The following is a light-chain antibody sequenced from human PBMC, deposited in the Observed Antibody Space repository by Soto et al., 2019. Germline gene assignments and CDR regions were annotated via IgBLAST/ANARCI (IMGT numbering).Light chain of an antibody. CDR2: GAS. CDR1: QSVSTN. CDR3: QQYNNWPPYT. V-gene: IGKV3-15*01. J-gene: IGKJ2*01. Sequence: EIVMTQSPATLSVSPGERATLSCRASQSVSTNLAWFQTNPGQAPRLLIYGASSRAAGVPARFSGSGSGTEFTLIISSLQSEDFAVYYCQQYNNWPPYTFGQGTKLEIK.